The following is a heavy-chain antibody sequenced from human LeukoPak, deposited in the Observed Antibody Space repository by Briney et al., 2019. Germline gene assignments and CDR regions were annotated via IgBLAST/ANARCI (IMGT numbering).Heavy chain of an antibody. V-gene: IGHV3-66*01. CDR3: ARTLVGATNHLDY. J-gene: IGHJ4*02. CDR2: IYSGGST. CDR1: GFTVSSNY. D-gene: IGHD1-26*01. Sequence: GGSLRLSCAASGFTVSSNYMSWVRQAPGKGLEWVSVIYSGGSTYYADSVKGRFTISRDNSKNTLYLQMNSLRAEDTAVYYCARTLVGATNHLDYWGQGTLVTVSS.